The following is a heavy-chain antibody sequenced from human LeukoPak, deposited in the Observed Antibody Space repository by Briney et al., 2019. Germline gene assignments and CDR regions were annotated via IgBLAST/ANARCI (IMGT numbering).Heavy chain of an antibody. J-gene: IGHJ4*02. CDR2: IKQDGSEK. CDR1: GFTFSSYW. D-gene: IGHD4-17*01. Sequence: GGSLRLSCAASGFTFSSYWMSWVRQAPGKGLEWVANIKQDGSEKYYVDSVKGRFTISRDNAKNSLYLQMNSLRAEDTAVYYCARDRPCYGDYEDLDYWGQGTLVTVSS. CDR3: ARDRPCYGDYEDLDY. V-gene: IGHV3-7*01.